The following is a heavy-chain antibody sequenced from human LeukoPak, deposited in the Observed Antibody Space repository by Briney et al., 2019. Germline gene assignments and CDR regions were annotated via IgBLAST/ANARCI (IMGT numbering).Heavy chain of an antibody. J-gene: IGHJ5*02. CDR1: GGTFSSYA. V-gene: IGHV1-69*13. CDR3: ARDHGPAQQLVFAWFDP. CDR2: IIPIFGTA. D-gene: IGHD6-13*01. Sequence: ASVKVSCKASGGTFSSYAISWVRQAPGQGLEWMGGIIPIFGTANYTQKFQGRVTITADESTSTAYMELSSLRSEDTAVYYCARDHGPAQQLVFAWFDPWGQGTLVTVSS.